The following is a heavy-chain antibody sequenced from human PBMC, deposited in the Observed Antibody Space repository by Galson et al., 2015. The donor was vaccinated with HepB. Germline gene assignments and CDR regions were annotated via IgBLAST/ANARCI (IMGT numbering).Heavy chain of an antibody. J-gene: IGHJ4*02. Sequence: QSGAEVKKPGESLKISCKGSEYRFASYWIGWVRQMPGKGLEWMGIIYPGDSDTRYSPSFQGQVTISADKSISTAYLQWSSLKASDTAMYYCARAHPDSEYCSGGSCYGAWGQGTLVTVSS. CDR2: IYPGDSDT. D-gene: IGHD2-15*01. CDR3: ARAHPDSEYCSGGSCYGA. CDR1: EYRFASYW. V-gene: IGHV5-51*01.